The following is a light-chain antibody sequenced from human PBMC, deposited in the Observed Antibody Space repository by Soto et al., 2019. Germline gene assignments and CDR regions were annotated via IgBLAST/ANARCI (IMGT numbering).Light chain of an antibody. CDR3: SSYRSGGTFV. CDR1: SSDIGTYVY. J-gene: IGLJ1*01. V-gene: IGLV2-14*01. CDR2: VVS. Sequence: QSVLTQPASVSGSPGQSITISCTGTSSDIGTYVYVSWYQHHPGKAPKVLISVVSNRPSGVSNRFSGSKSGNTASLTISGLQAEDEADYYCSSYRSGGTFVFGSGTKLTVL.